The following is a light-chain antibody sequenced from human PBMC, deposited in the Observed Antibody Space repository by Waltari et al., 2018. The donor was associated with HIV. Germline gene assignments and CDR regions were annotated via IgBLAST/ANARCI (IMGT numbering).Light chain of an antibody. CDR1: GSDVGAYAY. CDR3: SSYSSSSTWI. CDR2: EVT. Sequence: QSAPTQPASVSGSPGQSITISSTGTGSDVGAYAYVSWYQQHPGKAPKLMISEVTNRPSGVSNRFSGSKSGNSASLTISGLQAEDEADYYCSSYSSSSTWIFGGGTKLTVL. V-gene: IGLV2-14*01. J-gene: IGLJ2*01.